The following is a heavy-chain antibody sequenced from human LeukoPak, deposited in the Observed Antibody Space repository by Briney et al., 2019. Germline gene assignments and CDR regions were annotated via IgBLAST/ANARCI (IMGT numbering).Heavy chain of an antibody. Sequence: AGGSLRLSCAASGFTFSKYWMNWVRQAPGKGLEWVANINQDGSEKHYVDSVKGRFTISRDNAKNSLYLQMNSLRAEDTAVYYCARIGNRRRDAFDIWGQGTMVTVSS. CDR1: GFTFSKYW. V-gene: IGHV3-7*01. CDR3: ARIGNRRRDAFDI. D-gene: IGHD1-14*01. CDR2: INQDGSEK. J-gene: IGHJ3*02.